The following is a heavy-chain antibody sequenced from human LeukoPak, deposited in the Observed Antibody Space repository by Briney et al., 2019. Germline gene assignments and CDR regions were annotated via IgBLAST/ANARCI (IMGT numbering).Heavy chain of an antibody. D-gene: IGHD1-26*01. CDR3: ARAYSYQDWFDP. J-gene: IGHJ5*02. V-gene: IGHV1-18*01. CDR2: ISAYNGNT. Sequence: ASVKVSRKASGYTFTSYGISWVRQAPGQGLEWMGWISAYNGNTNYAQKLQGRVTMTTDTSTSTAYMELRSLRSDDTAVYYCARAYSYQDWFDPWGQGTLVTVSS. CDR1: GYTFTSYG.